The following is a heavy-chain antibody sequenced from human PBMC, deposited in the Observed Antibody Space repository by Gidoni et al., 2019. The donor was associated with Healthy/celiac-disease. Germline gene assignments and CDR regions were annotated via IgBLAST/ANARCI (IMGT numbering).Heavy chain of an antibody. Sequence: QFQLQQWGAGLLKPSETLSLTCAVYGGSFSGSYWSWIRQPPGKGLEWIVEINHSGSTNYNPSLKSRVTISVDTSKNQFSLKLSSVTAADTAVYYCARLEIAVAGTDYFDYWGQGTLVTVSS. J-gene: IGHJ4*02. CDR1: GGSFSGSY. CDR2: INHSGST. V-gene: IGHV4-34*01. CDR3: ARLEIAVAGTDYFDY. D-gene: IGHD6-19*01.